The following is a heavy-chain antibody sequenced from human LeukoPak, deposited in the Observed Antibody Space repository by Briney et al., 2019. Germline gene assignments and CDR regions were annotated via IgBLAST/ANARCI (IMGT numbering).Heavy chain of an antibody. J-gene: IGHJ6*03. CDR3: ARDLYYYGSGSYSTYYYYYYMDV. CDR2: MNPNSGNT. Sequence: GASVKVSCKASGYTFTTYEINWVRQATGQGLEWMGWMNPNSGNTGYAQKFQGRVTMTRDTSISTAYMELSRLRSDDTAVYYCARDLYYYGSGSYSTYYYYYYMDVWGKGTTVTISS. V-gene: IGHV1-8*02. D-gene: IGHD3-10*01. CDR1: GYTFTTYE.